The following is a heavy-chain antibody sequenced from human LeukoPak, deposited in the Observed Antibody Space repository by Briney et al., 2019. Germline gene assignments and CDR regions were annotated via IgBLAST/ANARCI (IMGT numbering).Heavy chain of an antibody. Sequence: SETLSLTCAVSGGSISSGSYYWSWIRQPPGKGLEWIGSIYYSGSTYYNSSLKSRVTISLDTSKNQFSLKLSSVTAADTAMYYCARDLEGAVAGIPGYWGQGTLVTVSS. J-gene: IGHJ4*02. CDR2: IYYSGST. CDR1: GGSISSGSYY. CDR3: ARDLEGAVAGIPGY. D-gene: IGHD6-19*01. V-gene: IGHV4-39*07.